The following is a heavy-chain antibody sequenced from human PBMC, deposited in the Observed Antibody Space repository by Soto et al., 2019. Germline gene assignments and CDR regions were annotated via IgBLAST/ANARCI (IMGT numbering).Heavy chain of an antibody. CDR1: GFSFITYA. J-gene: IGHJ4*02. V-gene: IGHV3-23*01. CDR2: ISGTGSGT. Sequence: GGSLRLSCAASGFSFITYAMSWVRQAPGKGLEWVSAISGTGSGTYYADSVKGRFTISRDNSKNTLYLQMNSLRAEDTAVYYCANFKNYFDYWGQGTLVTVSS. CDR3: ANFKNYFDY.